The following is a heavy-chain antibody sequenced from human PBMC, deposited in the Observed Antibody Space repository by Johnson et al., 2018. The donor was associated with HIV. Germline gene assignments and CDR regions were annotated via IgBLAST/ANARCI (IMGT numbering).Heavy chain of an antibody. CDR1: GFTVSSNY. J-gene: IGHJ3*01. CDR3: ARVQLLEDDVFNV. Sequence: QVQLVESGGGLVQPGGSLRLSCAASGFTVSSNYMSWVRQAPGKGLEWVAVISYDGSNKYYADSVKGRFTISRDNSKNTLYLQMNSLRAEDTAVYYCARVQLLEDDVFNVWGQGTMVTVSS. V-gene: IGHV3-30*03. D-gene: IGHD3-10*01. CDR2: ISYDGSNK.